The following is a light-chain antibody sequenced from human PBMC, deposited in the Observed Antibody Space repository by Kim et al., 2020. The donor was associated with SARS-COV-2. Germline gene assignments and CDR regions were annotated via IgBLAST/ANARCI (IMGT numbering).Light chain of an antibody. CDR2: GAS. CDR3: QQFGGSPPIT. V-gene: IGKV3-20*01. CDR1: ESVDSSK. J-gene: IGKJ5*01. Sequence: PGETATFSCRASESVDSSKLAWYQQKPGHAPRLLIFGASSRATGIPDRFSGSGSGTDFTLTISRLEPEDFAVYYCQQFGGSPPITFGQGTRLEIK.